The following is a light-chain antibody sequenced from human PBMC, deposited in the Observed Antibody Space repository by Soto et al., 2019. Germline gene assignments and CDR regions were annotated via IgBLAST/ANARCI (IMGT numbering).Light chain of an antibody. Sequence: EVVLTQSPATLSLAPGERATLSCRASQFLSSYLAWYQQTPGQPPRLLIYDTSNRATGIPARFSGSRSGTDFTLTISSLEPEDFGVYFCHQRNKFGQGTRLEIK. CDR1: QFLSSY. J-gene: IGKJ5*01. CDR3: HQRNK. V-gene: IGKV3-11*01. CDR2: DTS.